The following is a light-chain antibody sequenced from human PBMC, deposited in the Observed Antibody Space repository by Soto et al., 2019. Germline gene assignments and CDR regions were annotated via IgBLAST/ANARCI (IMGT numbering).Light chain of an antibody. J-gene: IGKJ5*01. Sequence: DIQMTQSPSSLSASVGDRVTITCRASESISRHLNWYQQKPGKAPNLLIYAASTLQNGVPSRFSGSCSGTDFTLTISSLQPEDFAPSYRQQSYSTLSISFGQRTRLEIK. V-gene: IGKV1-39*01. CDR2: AAS. CDR3: QQSYSTLSIS. CDR1: ESISRH.